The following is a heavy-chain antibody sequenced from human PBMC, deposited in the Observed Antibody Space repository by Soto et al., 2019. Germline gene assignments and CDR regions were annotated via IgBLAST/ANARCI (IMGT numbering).Heavy chain of an antibody. J-gene: IGHJ4*02. CDR1: GFTFGDYA. CDR2: IRSKAYGGTT. CDR3: TTAMIVVVIRYFDY. D-gene: IGHD3-22*01. Sequence: GGSLRLSCTASGFTFGDYAMSWFRQAPGKGLEWVGFIRSKAYGGTTEYAASVKGRFTISRDDSKSIAYLQMNSLKTEDTAVYYCTTAMIVVVIRYFDYWGQGTLVTSPQ. V-gene: IGHV3-49*03.